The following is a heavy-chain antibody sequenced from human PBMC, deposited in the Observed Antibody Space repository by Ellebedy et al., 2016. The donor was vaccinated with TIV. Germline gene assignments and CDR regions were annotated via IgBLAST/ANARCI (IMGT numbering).Heavy chain of an antibody. V-gene: IGHV3-21*01. CDR2: ISSSSSYI. J-gene: IGHJ6*02. D-gene: IGHD3-22*01. CDR3: ARSEYYYDSRGYYLGYYYYGMDV. CDR1: GFTFSSYS. Sequence: GESLKISCAASGFTFSSYSMNWVRQAPGKGLEWVSSISSSSSYIYYADSVKGRFTISRDNAKNSLYLQMNSLRAEDTAVYYCARSEYYYDSRGYYLGYYYYGMDVWGQGTTVTVSS.